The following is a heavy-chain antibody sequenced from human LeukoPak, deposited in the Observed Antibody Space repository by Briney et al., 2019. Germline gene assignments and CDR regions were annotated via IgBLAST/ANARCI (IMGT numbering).Heavy chain of an antibody. D-gene: IGHD6-13*01. CDR1: GYSFTSFW. J-gene: IGHJ4*02. V-gene: IGHV5-51*01. CDR3: ARLEQQRSSFDY. CDR2: IYPADSDT. Sequence: GESLKISCKGSGYSFTSFWIAWVRQMPGKGLEWMGIIYPADSDTRCSPSFQGQVTISADKSISTAYLQWSRLKASDTAMYYCARLEQQRSSFDYWGQGTLVTVSS.